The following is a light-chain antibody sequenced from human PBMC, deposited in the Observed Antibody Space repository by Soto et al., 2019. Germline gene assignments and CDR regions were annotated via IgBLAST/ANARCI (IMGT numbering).Light chain of an antibody. CDR3: LSYDSSLSGSV. CDR1: AAYD. J-gene: IGLJ1*01. V-gene: IGLV1-40*01. Sequence: QSVLTQPPSVSGAPGQRVTISCTGAAYDVHWYQQLPGTAPKLLIYGNSNRPSGVPYRFSGSKSGTSASLAITGLQAEDEAEYYCLSYDSSLSGSVFGTGTQLTVL. CDR2: GNS.